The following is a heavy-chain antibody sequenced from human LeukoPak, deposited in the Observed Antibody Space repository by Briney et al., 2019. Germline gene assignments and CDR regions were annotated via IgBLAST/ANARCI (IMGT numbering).Heavy chain of an antibody. CDR2: ISSSGSTI. V-gene: IGHV3-48*03. J-gene: IGHJ4*02. CDR3: ARGDSRYCSSTSCYSY. CDR1: GFTFSSYE. D-gene: IGHD2-2*01. Sequence: GGSLRLSCAASGFTFSSYEMNWVRQAPGKGLEWVSYISSSGSTIYYADSVKGRFTISRDNAKNSLYLQMNSLRAEDTAVYYCARGDSRYCSSTSCYSYWGQGTLVTVSS.